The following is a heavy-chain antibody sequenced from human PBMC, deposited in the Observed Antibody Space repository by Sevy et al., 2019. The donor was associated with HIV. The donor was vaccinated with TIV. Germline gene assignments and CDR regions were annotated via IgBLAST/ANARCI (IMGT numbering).Heavy chain of an antibody. V-gene: IGHV3-74*01. J-gene: IGHJ4*02. CDR2: INSDGTTT. D-gene: IGHD2-2*01. Sequence: GGSLRLSCSASGFTFSNHWMHWVRQVPGKGLVWVSYINSDGTTTTYAHSVKGRFTISRDNAKNTLYLQINSLGAEDTAVYYCARDTSYSTSSWGQGTLVTVSS. CDR1: GFTFSNHW. CDR3: ARDTSYSTSS.